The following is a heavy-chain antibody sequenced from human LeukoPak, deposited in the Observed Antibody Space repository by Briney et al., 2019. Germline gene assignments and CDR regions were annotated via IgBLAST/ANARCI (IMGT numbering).Heavy chain of an antibody. D-gene: IGHD1-1*01. CDR2: ITAYNGNT. Sequence: ASVKVSCKAPGYTFSNYGIIWLRQAPGQGLEWMRWITAYNGNTNYAQKLQGRVTMTTDTSTTTAYMELRSLRSDDTAVYYCARTSGSTRYDYFDYWGQGTLVTVSS. V-gene: IGHV1-18*01. J-gene: IGHJ4*02. CDR3: ARTSGSTRYDYFDY. CDR1: GYTFSNYG.